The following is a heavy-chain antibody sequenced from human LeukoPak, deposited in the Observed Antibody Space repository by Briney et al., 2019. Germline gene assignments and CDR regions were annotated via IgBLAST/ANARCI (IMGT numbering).Heavy chain of an antibody. CDR2: IYYSGST. Sequence: SETLSLTCTVSGGSISSYYWSWIRQPPGKGLEWIGYIYYSGSTNYNPSLKSRVTISVDTSKNQFSLKLSSVTAADTAVYYCARERGYRSGGSCYSEDYYYYYMDVWGKGTTVTVSS. D-gene: IGHD2-15*01. J-gene: IGHJ6*03. V-gene: IGHV4-59*01. CDR1: GGSISSYY. CDR3: ARERGYRSGGSCYSEDYYYYYMDV.